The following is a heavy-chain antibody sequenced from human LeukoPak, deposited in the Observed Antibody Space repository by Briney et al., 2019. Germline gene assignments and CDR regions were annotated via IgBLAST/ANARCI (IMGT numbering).Heavy chain of an antibody. J-gene: IGHJ4*02. CDR3: ASNVQTGTQNY. CDR1: GYTFTSYY. D-gene: IGHD1-1*01. V-gene: IGHV1-46*01. CDR2: INPSGGST. Sequence: ASVKVSCKASGYTFTSYYMHWVRQAPGQGLEWMGIINPSGGSTSYAQKFQGRVTMTRDTSTGTVYMELSSLRSGDTAVYYCASNVQTGTQNYWGQGTLVTVSS.